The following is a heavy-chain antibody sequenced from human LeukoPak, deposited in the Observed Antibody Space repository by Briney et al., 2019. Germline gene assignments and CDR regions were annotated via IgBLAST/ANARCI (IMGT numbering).Heavy chain of an antibody. CDR3: ARGHRPIEDPRRFRRSLNWFDP. CDR1: GFTFSGYG. V-gene: IGHV3-33*01. CDR2: IWYDGSNK. D-gene: IGHD3-3*01. J-gene: IGHJ5*02. Sequence: GGSLRLSCAASGFTFSGYGMHWVRQAPGKGLEWVAVIWYDGSNKYYADSVKGRFTISRDNSKNTLYLQMNSLRAEDTAVYYCARGHRPIEDPRRFRRSLNWFDPWGQGTLVTVSS.